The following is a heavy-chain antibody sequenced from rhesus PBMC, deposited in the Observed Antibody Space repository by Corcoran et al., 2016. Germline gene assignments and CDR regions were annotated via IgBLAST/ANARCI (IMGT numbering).Heavy chain of an antibody. V-gene: IGHV4-80*01. CDR2: IDGTGGKT. J-gene: IGHJ4*01. CDR3: ARAPSGSPPL. D-gene: IGHD4-29*01. CDR1: GGSIRSNW. Sequence: QVQLQETGPGLVKPSETLSLTCAVSGGSIRSNWWSWIRQPPGKGLEVIWDIDGTGGKTSYHPSLSSRVTISSDASKKRCSLNLNFATAADTAVYYCARAPSGSPPLWGQGVLVTVSS.